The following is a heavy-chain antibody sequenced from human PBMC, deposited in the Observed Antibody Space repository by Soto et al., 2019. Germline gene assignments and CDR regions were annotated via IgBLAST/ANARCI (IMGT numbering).Heavy chain of an antibody. CDR3: ARTSSALFDY. CDR1: GGSISSSSYY. CDR2: IYYSGST. D-gene: IGHD2-2*01. J-gene: IGHJ4*02. V-gene: IGHV4-39*01. Sequence: QLQLQESGPGLVKPSETLSLTCTVSGGSISSSSYYWGWIRQPPGKGLEWIGSIYYSGSTYYNPSLKTRVTISVDTSKNQFSLKLSSVTAADTAVYYCARTSSALFDYWGQGTLVTVSS.